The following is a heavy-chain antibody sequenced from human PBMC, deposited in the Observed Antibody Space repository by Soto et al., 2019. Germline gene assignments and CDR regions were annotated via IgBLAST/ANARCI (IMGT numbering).Heavy chain of an antibody. D-gene: IGHD3-22*01. CDR1: EYTFTGYY. J-gene: IGHJ4*02. V-gene: IGHV1-2*02. CDR3: AYDSSGYDPRFDY. CDR2: INPNSGGT. Sequence: GASVKVSCKASEYTFTGYYMHWLRQAPGQGLEWMGWINPNSGGTNYAQKFQGRVTMTRDTSISTAYMELSRLRSDDTAVYYCAYDSSGYDPRFDYWGQGTLVTVSS.